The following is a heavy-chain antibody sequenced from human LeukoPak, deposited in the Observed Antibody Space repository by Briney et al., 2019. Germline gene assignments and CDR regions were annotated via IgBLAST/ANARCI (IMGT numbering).Heavy chain of an antibody. CDR3: ARDRITMVRGRGYYYYYYMDV. Sequence: ASVKVSCKASGYTFTSYDINWVRQATGQGLEWMGWMNPNSGNTGYAQKFQGRVTITRSTSISTAYMELSSLRSEDTAVYYCARDRITMVRGRGYYYYYYMDVWGKGTTVTVSS. D-gene: IGHD3-10*01. J-gene: IGHJ6*03. V-gene: IGHV1-8*03. CDR2: MNPNSGNT. CDR1: GYTFTSYD.